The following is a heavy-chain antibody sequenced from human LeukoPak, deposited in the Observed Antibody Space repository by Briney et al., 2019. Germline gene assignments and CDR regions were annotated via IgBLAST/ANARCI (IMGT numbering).Heavy chain of an antibody. CDR3: ARDDHYYYYGMDV. CDR2: ISSSSSYI. V-gene: IGHV3-21*01. Sequence: GGSLRLSCAASGFTFSSYSMNWVRRAPGKGLEWVSSISSSSSYIYYADSVKGRFTISRDNAKNSLYLQMNSLRAEDTAVYYCARDDHYYYYGMDVWGQGTTVTVSS. CDR1: GFTFSSYS. J-gene: IGHJ6*02.